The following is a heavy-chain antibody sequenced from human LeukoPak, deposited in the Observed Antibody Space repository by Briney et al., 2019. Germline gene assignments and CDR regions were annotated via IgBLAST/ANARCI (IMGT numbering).Heavy chain of an antibody. Sequence: PGGSLRLSCAASGFTFSNYGMSWVRQAPGKGLEWVSVIRGSGGDTYYADSVKGRFTISRDNSKNTVYLQMNSLRAEDTAVYYCVKARMPHCGTDCLESWGQGTLVTVSS. J-gene: IGHJ4*02. CDR1: GFTFSNYG. D-gene: IGHD2-21*02. CDR3: VKARMPHCGTDCLES. CDR2: IRGSGGDT. V-gene: IGHV3-23*01.